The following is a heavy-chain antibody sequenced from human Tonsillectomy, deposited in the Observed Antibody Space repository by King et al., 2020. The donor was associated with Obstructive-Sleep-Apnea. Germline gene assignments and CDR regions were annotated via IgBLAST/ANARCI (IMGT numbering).Heavy chain of an antibody. CDR3: VKEMEELVRYKWFDP. D-gene: IGHD2-8*02. Sequence: VQLVESGGGVVQPGRSLRLSCAASGFTFSRFCMHWGRQGPGKGLEWVAVISYNGVIKDYAASVKGRFTVSRENSKDTLYLQMSSLRGEESAVYYCVKEMEELVRYKWFDPWGQGTLVTVSS. V-gene: IGHV3-30*18. CDR2: ISYNGVIK. J-gene: IGHJ5*02. CDR1: GFTFSRFC.